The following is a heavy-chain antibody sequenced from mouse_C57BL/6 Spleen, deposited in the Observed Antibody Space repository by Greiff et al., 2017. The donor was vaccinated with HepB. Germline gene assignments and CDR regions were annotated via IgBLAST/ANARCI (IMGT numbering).Heavy chain of an antibody. CDR3: ARAYYSKAWFAY. CDR2: ISSGSSTI. V-gene: IGHV5-17*01. CDR1: GFTFSDYG. Sequence: EVKLMESGGGLVKPGGSLKLSCAASGFTFSDYGMHWVRQAPEKGLEWVAYISSGSSTIYYADTVKGRFTISRDNAKNTLFLQMTRLRSEDTAMYYCARAYYSKAWFAYWGQGTLVTVSA. D-gene: IGHD2-12*01. J-gene: IGHJ3*01.